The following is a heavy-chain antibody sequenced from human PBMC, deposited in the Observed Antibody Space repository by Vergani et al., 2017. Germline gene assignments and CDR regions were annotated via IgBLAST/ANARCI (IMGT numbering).Heavy chain of an antibody. CDR1: GGSISSYY. D-gene: IGHD6-13*01. CDR3: ARASIAAAGGDFDY. CDR2: IYYSGST. V-gene: IGHV4-39*01. Sequence: QVQLQESGPGLVKPSETLSLTCTVSGGSISSYYWGWIRQPPGKGLEWIGSIYYSGSTYYNPSLKSRVTISVDTSKNQFSLKLSSVTAADTAVYYCARASIAAAGGDFDYWGQGTLVTVSS. J-gene: IGHJ4*02.